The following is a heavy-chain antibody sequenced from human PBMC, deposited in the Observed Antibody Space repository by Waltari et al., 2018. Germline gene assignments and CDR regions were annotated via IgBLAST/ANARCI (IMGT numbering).Heavy chain of an antibody. CDR3: ARGATATTGFAFSA. V-gene: IGHV4-34*01. CDR2: ISHLGGT. D-gene: IGHD1-1*01. J-gene: IGHJ3*01. Sequence: QVQLQQWGAGLLKSSETLALACAVHGDSFDNYYWSWIRQAPGKGLEWIGEISHLGGTKYNPSLKSRVTISMDMSKWQFSLNLNSVTAADTAMYYCARGATATTGFAFSAWGQGTMVNVSS. CDR1: GDSFDNYY.